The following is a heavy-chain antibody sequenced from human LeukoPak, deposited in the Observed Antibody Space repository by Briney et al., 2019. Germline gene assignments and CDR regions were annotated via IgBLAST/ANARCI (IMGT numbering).Heavy chain of an antibody. D-gene: IGHD3-16*01. J-gene: IGHJ5*02. Sequence: PSETLSLTCAVSGYSISSGYYWVWIRQPPGKGLEWIGRIYTSGSTNYNPSLKSRVTMSVDTSKNQFSLKLSSVTAADTAVYYCAGELGATLGQGTLVTVSS. CDR3: AGELGAT. CDR2: IYTSGST. CDR1: GYSISSGYY. V-gene: IGHV4-38-2*02.